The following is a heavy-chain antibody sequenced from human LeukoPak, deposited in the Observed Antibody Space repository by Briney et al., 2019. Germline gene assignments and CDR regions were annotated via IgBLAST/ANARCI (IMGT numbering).Heavy chain of an antibody. CDR1: GGSISSGAYY. V-gene: IGHV4-30-4*01. J-gene: IGHJ6*02. D-gene: IGHD2-21*02. CDR2: IYYSGSI. Sequence: NPSQTPSLTCTVSGGSISSGAYYWSWIRQPPGKGLEWIGYIYYSGSIYYNPSLKSRVTISVDTSKNQFSLKLSSVTAADTAVYYCARTYCGGDCYYYYYYGMDVWGQGTTVTVSS. CDR3: ARTYCGGDCYYYYYYGMDV.